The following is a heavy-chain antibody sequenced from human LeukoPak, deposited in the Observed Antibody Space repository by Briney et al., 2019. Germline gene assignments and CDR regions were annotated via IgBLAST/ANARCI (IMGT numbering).Heavy chain of an antibody. Sequence: SETLSLTCAVSGYSISSGYYWGWIRQPPGKGLEWIGSIYHSGSTYYNPSLKSRVTISVDTSKNQFSLKLSSVTAADTAVYYCARRGGSGYYYGSGTSAHYYYYMDVWGKGTTVTVSS. CDR3: ARRGGSGYYYGSGTSAHYYYYMDV. D-gene: IGHD3-10*01. V-gene: IGHV4-38-2*01. CDR1: GYSISSGYY. J-gene: IGHJ6*03. CDR2: IYHSGST.